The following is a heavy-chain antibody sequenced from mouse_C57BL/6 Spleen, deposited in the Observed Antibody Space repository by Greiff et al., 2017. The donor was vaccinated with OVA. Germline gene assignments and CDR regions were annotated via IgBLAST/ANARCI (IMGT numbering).Heavy chain of an antibody. Sequence: EVQLQQSGPELVKPGASVKISCKASGYSFTGYYMNWVKQSPEKSLEWIGEINPSTGGTTYNQKFKAKATLTVDKSSSTAYMQLKSLTSEDSAVYYCARCPYDYDGLFVYWGQGTLVTVSA. V-gene: IGHV1-42*01. D-gene: IGHD2-4*01. CDR1: GYSFTGYY. CDR2: INPSTGGT. J-gene: IGHJ3*01. CDR3: ARCPYDYDGLFVY.